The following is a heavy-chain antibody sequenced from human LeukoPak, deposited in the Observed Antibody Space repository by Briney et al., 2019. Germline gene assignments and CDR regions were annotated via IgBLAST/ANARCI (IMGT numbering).Heavy chain of an antibody. D-gene: IGHD3-3*01. CDR3: ARGTGAIFGVVPDAFDI. CDR2: INPSGGSA. CDR1: GYTFTSYY. Sequence: ASVKVSCKASGYTFTSYYMHWVRQAPGQGLEWMGIINPSGGSASYAQKFQGRVTMTRDTSTSTVYMELSSLRSEDTAVYYCARGTGAIFGVVPDAFDIWGQGTMVTVSS. V-gene: IGHV1-46*01. J-gene: IGHJ3*02.